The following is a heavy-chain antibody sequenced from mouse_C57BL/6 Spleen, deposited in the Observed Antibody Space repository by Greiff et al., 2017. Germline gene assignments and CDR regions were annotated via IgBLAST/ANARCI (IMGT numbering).Heavy chain of an antibody. V-gene: IGHV5-16*01. CDR2: INYDGSST. D-gene: IGHD1-1*01. CDR3: AREDYYPGYFDY. CDR1: GFTFSDYY. J-gene: IGHJ2*01. Sequence: EVQLVESEGGLVQPGSSMKLSCTASGFTFSDYYMAWVRQVPEKGLEWVANINYDGSSTYYLDSLKSRFIISRDNAKNILYLQMSSLKSEDTATYYCAREDYYPGYFDYGGQGTTLTVSS.